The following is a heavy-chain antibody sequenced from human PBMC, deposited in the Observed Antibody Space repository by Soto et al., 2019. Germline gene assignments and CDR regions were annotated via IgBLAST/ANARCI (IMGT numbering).Heavy chain of an antibody. CDR1: GFTFSSYS. V-gene: IGHV3-21*01. D-gene: IGHD2-8*01. CDR2: ISSSSSYI. Sequence: ELQLVESGGGLVKPGGSLRLSCAASGFTFSSYSMNWVRQAPGKGLEWVSSISSSSSYIYYADSVKGRFTISRDNAKNSLYLQMNSLRAEDTAVYYCARDGCTNGVCLNRFDYWGQGTLVTVSS. CDR3: ARDGCTNGVCLNRFDY. J-gene: IGHJ4*02.